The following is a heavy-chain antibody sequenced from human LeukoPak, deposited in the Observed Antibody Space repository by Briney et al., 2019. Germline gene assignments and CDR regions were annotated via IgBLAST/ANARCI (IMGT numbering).Heavy chain of an antibody. CDR2: IGWNSGSV. J-gene: IGHJ5*02. D-gene: IGHD6-19*01. CDR1: GFTFGDYA. V-gene: IGHV3-9*01. CDR3: AREEHNSGWSPLGA. Sequence: GGSLRLSCAASGFTFGDYAMHWVRQPPGKGLEWVSGIGWNSGSVGYAEPVKGRFTTSRDNTKNFLYLEMSSLSPEDTAFYYCAREEHNSGWSPLGAWGQGTLVTVSS.